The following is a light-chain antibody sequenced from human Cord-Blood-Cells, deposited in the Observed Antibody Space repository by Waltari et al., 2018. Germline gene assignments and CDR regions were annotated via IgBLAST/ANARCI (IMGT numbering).Light chain of an antibody. J-gene: IGKJ1*01. CDR2: DAS. CDR1: QSVSSY. V-gene: IGKV3-11*01. CDR3: QKRSNWPPT. Sequence: EIVLTQSPATLSLSPGERATLSCRVSQSVSSYLAWYQQKPGQAPRLLIYDASNRATGIPARFSGSGSGTDFTFTISSLEPEDVAVYYCQKRSNWPPTFGQGTKVEIK.